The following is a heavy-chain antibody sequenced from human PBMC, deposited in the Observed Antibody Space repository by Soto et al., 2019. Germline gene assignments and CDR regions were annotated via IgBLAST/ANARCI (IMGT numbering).Heavy chain of an antibody. Sequence: ASETLSLTCTLSSGSISSGDYYWSWIRQPPGKGLEWIGYIYHSGSTSYNPSLKSRVTMSVATSKNQFSLNLTSVTAADTAVYYCAKSSGTFPFDYWGLGTLVTVSS. J-gene: IGHJ4*02. CDR1: SGSISSGDYY. D-gene: IGHD1-1*01. V-gene: IGHV4-30-4*01. CDR3: AKSSGTFPFDY. CDR2: IYHSGST.